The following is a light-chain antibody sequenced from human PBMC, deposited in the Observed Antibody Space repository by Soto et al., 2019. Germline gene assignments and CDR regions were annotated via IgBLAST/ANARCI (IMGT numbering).Light chain of an antibody. CDR2: WAS. CDR1: QSVLYSSNNKNY. J-gene: IGKJ1*01. CDR3: QQYYSNPPT. V-gene: IGKV4-1*01. Sequence: DIVMTQSPDSLAVSLGERATIDCKSSQSVLYSSNNKNYLAWYQQKPGQPPKLLIYWASTRKSGVPDRFSGTGSGTDSTLTISSLQAEDVSVYYCQQYYSNPPTFGQGTKVEIK.